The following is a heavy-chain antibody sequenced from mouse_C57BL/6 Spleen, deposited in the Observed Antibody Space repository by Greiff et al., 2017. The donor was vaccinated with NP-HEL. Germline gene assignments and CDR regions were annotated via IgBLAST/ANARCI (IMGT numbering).Heavy chain of an antibody. Sequence: VQLQQSGAELVKPGASVKISCKASGYAFSSYWMNWVKQRPGKGLEWIGQIYPGDGDTNYNGKFKGKATLTADKSSSTAYMQLSSLTSEDSAVYFCARDGDYGSSDYWGQGTTLTVSS. CDR2: IYPGDGDT. CDR1: GYAFSSYW. CDR3: ARDGDYGSSDY. V-gene: IGHV1-80*01. D-gene: IGHD1-1*01. J-gene: IGHJ2*01.